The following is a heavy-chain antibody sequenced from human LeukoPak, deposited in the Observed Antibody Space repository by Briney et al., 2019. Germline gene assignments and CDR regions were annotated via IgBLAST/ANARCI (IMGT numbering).Heavy chain of an antibody. Sequence: SETLSLTCTVSGGSISSYYWSWIRQPPGKGLEWIGYIYYSGSTNYNPSLKSRVTISVDTSKNQFSPKLSSVTAADTAVYYCASLYGSGSYYIDYWGQGTLVTVSS. CDR3: ASLYGSGSYYIDY. V-gene: IGHV4-59*08. J-gene: IGHJ4*02. CDR2: IYYSGST. D-gene: IGHD3-10*01. CDR1: GGSISSYY.